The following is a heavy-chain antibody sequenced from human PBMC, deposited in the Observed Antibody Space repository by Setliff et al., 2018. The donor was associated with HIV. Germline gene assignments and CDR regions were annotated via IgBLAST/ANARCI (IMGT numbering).Heavy chain of an antibody. J-gene: IGHJ4*02. CDR3: ARVNYYASGLDY. CDR2: IHVSGNT. CDR1: GGSISAYY. Sequence: SETLSLTCTVSGGSISAYYWNWIRQAPGEGLEWIGYIHVSGNTKYNPSLKSRVTMSVDTSKNQFSLNLSSVTAADTAVYYCARVNYYASGLDYWGQGTLVTVSS. D-gene: IGHD3-10*01. V-gene: IGHV4-59*01.